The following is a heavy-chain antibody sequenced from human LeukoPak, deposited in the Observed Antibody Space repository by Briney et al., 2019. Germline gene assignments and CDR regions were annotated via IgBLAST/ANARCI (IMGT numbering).Heavy chain of an antibody. V-gene: IGHV4-59*01. CDR2: IYYSGRT. D-gene: IGHD2-15*01. Sequence: SETLSFTCTGSGDSISTYYWTWIRPPPGKGLEWIGYIYYSGRTNYNPSLKSRVTISVDTSKNQFPLRLSSVTAADTAVYYCARGARYCSGGTCLDYWGQGTLVTVSS. CDR1: GDSISTYY. J-gene: IGHJ4*02. CDR3: ARGARYCSGGTCLDY.